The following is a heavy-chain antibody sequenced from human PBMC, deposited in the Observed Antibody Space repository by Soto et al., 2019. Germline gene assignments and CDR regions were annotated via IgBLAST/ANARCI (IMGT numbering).Heavy chain of an antibody. CDR2: ISAYNGNT. CDR3: AGDKGDGSGNYYCY. J-gene: IGHJ4*01. V-gene: IGHV1-18*01. CDR1: GYTFTSYG. Sequence: QVQLVQSGAEVKKPGASVKVSCKASGYTFTSYGISWVRQAPGQGLEWMGWISAYNGNTNHAQKLQGRVTMTTDTPARTADMEPRCLRADDAALYYWAGDKGDGSGNYYCYSGNGALVIVSS. D-gene: IGHD3-10*01.